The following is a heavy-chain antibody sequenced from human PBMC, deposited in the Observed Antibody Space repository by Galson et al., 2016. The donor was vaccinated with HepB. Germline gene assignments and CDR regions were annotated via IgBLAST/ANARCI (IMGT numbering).Heavy chain of an antibody. D-gene: IGHD2-8*01. CDR3: ARDGDVLTVDAIPPNYYYALDL. J-gene: IGHJ6*02. V-gene: IGHV3-7*03. CDR2: IKRDGSET. Sequence: SLRLSCAASGFSFSNYWMSWVRQAPGKGLEWVANIKRDGSETNYVDSVKGRFTISRDNAKNSLYLQMNSLRAEDKAVYYCARDGDVLTVDAIPPNYYYALDLWGQGTPVTVSS. CDR1: GFSFSNYW.